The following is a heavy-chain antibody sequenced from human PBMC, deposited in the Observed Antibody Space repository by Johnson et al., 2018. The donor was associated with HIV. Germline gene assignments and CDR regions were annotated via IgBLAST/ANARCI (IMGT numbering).Heavy chain of an antibody. D-gene: IGHD2-15*01. CDR1: GFIVRSNY. J-gene: IGHJ3*02. Sequence: MLLVESGGGLVQPGGSLRLSCAASGFIVRSNYMNWVRQAPGKGLEWVSVIYSGGDTYYSDSVMGRFTISRDTSKNTLYLQMNSLRGDDTAVYYCTRVSSTSWALDIWGQGTLVTVSS. CDR2: IYSGGDT. V-gene: IGHV3-66*01. CDR3: TRVSSTSWALDI.